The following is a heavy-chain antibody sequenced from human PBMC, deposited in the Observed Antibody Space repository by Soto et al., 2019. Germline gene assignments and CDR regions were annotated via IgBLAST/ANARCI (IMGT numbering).Heavy chain of an antibody. Sequence: SETLSLTCTVSGGSISSGDYYWSWIRQPPGKGLEWIGYIYYSGSTYCNPSLKSRVTISVDTSKNQFSLKLSSVTAADTAVYYCARGQLWTPSDYWGQGTLVTVSS. CDR2: IYYSGST. J-gene: IGHJ4*02. CDR3: ARGQLWTPSDY. CDR1: GGSISSGDYY. D-gene: IGHD5-18*01. V-gene: IGHV4-30-4*01.